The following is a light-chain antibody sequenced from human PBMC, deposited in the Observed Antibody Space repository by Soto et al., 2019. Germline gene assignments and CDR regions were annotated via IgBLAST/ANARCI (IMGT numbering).Light chain of an antibody. Sequence: QSVLTQPPSVSAAPGQRVTISCSGSSSNIGGNSVSWYQQLPGTAPKLLIYDDDKRPSGIPDRFSGSKSGTSATLGITGFQTGDEADYYCGTWDSSLSAFYVFGTGTKVTV. CDR1: SSNIGGNS. CDR3: GTWDSSLSAFYV. CDR2: DDD. V-gene: IGLV1-51*01. J-gene: IGLJ1*01.